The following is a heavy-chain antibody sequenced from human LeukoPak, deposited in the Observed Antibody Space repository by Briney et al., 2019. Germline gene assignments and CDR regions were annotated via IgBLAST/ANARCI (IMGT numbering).Heavy chain of an antibody. Sequence: GGSLRLSCAASGFTLSSYGMSWVRQAPGKGLEWVSVINDDGGITYYADSVKGRFTISRDNSKNTLYLQMNSLRAEDTAVYYCARGPMVYESLDYWGQGTLVTVSS. D-gene: IGHD2-8*01. CDR2: INDDGGIT. V-gene: IGHV3-23*01. CDR3: ARGPMVYESLDY. J-gene: IGHJ4*02. CDR1: GFTLSSYG.